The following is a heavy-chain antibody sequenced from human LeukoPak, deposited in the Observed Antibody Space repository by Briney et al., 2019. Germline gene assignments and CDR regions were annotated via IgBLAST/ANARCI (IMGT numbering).Heavy chain of an antibody. V-gene: IGHV1-69*04. D-gene: IGHD1-26*01. CDR2: IIPILGIA. CDR1: GGTFSSYA. CDR3: ARALVGARMGGWFDY. Sequence: ASVKVSCKASGGTFSSYAISWVRQAPGQGLEWMGRIIPILGIANYAQKFQGRVTITADKSTSRAYMELSSLRSEDTGVYYRARALVGARMGGWFDYWGQGTLVTVSS. J-gene: IGHJ4*02.